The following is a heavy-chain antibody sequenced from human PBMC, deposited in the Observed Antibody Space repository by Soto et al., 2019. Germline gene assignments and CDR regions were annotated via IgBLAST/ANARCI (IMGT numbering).Heavy chain of an antibody. J-gene: IGHJ4*02. Sequence: GGSLRLSCVASGFTFSRYSMHWVRQAPGKGLEWVSSISSTTHYIYYGDSMKGRFTISRDNGKNSLYLEIHSLRAEDTAVYYCARESEDLTSNFDYWGQGILVTVSS. CDR3: ARESEDLTSNFDY. CDR1: GFTFSRYS. CDR2: ISSTTHYI. V-gene: IGHV3-21*06.